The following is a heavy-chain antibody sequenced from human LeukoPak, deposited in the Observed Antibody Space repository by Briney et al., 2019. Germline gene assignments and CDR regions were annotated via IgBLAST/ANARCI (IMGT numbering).Heavy chain of an antibody. CDR3: ARGRLARGHYFDY. V-gene: IGHV1-2*02. D-gene: IGHD3-10*01. CDR2: INPNSGGT. CDR1: GYTFTGYY. Sequence: ASVKVSCKASGYTFTGYYMHWVRQAPGQGLEWMGWINPNSGGTNYAQKFQGRVTMTRDTSISTAYMELSRLRSDDTAVYYCARGRLARGHYFDYWGQGTLVTVSS. J-gene: IGHJ4*02.